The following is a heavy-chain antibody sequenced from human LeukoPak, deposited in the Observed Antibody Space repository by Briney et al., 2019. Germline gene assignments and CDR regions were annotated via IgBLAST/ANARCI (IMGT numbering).Heavy chain of an antibody. CDR2: FYYNGYT. D-gene: IGHD2-15*01. Sequence: SETLSLTCAVSGGSISSGAYSWSRIRQPPGKGLEWIGYFYYNGYTYYNPSLKSRVTISVDASKNQFSLKLSSVTAADTAVYYCVRDCSGGSCSSEGQGWGQGTLVTVSS. CDR3: VRDCSGGSCSSEGQG. CDR1: GGSISSGAYS. J-gene: IGHJ4*02. V-gene: IGHV4-30-4*07.